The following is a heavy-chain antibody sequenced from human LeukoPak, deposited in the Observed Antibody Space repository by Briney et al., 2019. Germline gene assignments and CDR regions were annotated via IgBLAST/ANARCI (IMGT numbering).Heavy chain of an antibody. Sequence: ASVKVSCKASGYTFTSYYMQWVRQAPGQGLEWMGIINPSGGSTSYAQKFQGRVTMTRDTSTSTVYMELSSLRSEDTAVYYCARQHGGRLAYCGGDCYWDYWGQGTLVTVSS. CDR3: ARQHGGRLAYCGGDCYWDY. CDR1: GYTFTSYY. CDR2: INPSGGST. J-gene: IGHJ4*02. D-gene: IGHD2-21*02. V-gene: IGHV1-46*01.